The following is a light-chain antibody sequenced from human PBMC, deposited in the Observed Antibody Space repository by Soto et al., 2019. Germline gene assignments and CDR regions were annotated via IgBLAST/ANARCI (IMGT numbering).Light chain of an antibody. CDR1: QGISSY. J-gene: IGKJ3*01. CDR2: AAS. V-gene: IGKV1-9*01. Sequence: IQLTQSPSSLSASVGDRVTITCRASQGISSYLAWYQQKPSKAPKLLIYAASTLQSGGPSRFSGSGSGTDFSLTISILQPADFATYYCQQLNSYPVFTFGPGTKVDIK. CDR3: QQLNSYPVFT.